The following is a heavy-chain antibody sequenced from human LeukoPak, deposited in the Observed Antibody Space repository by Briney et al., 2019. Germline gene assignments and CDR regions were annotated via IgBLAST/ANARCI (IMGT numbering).Heavy chain of an antibody. D-gene: IGHD5-18*01. V-gene: IGHV3-21*01. CDR2: IGSSSTYI. CDR1: GFTFSSYS. Sequence: GGSLRLSCAASGFTFSSYSMNWVRQAPGKGVEWFSSIGSSSTYIYYADSVKGRFTISRDNAKNSLYLQMNSLRAEDTAVYYCAASTKHTAMVDYWGQGTLVTVSS. CDR3: AASTKHTAMVDY. J-gene: IGHJ4*02.